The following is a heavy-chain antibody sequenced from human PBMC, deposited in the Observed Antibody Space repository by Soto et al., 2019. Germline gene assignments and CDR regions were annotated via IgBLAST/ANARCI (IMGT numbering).Heavy chain of an antibody. CDR3: ARDRDSSETGGMDV. Sequence: SETLSLTCAVSGGSISSRNWWSWVRQAPGKGLEWIGEIRHDGTTNYNPSLKSRVTISVDKSKNQFSLNLSSVTAVVTAVFYCARDRDSSETGGMDVWGQGTTVTVSS. J-gene: IGHJ6*02. CDR1: GGSISSRNW. V-gene: IGHV4-4*02. D-gene: IGHD3-22*01. CDR2: IRHDGTT.